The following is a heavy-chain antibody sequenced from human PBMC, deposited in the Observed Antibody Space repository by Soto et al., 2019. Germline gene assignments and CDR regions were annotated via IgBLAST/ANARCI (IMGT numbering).Heavy chain of an antibody. CDR2: INPNGGST. D-gene: IGHD2-15*01. J-gene: IGHJ5*02. CDR1: GYTFINFY. Sequence: GASVKVSCKASGYTFINFYMHWVRQAPGQGLEWMGMINPNGGSTIYAQKFQGRVTVTRDTSTSTVYMELSSLTSDDTAVYYCARDPRIVVVVATNWFDPWGQGTLVTVSS. CDR3: ARDPRIVVVVATNWFDP. V-gene: IGHV1-46*01.